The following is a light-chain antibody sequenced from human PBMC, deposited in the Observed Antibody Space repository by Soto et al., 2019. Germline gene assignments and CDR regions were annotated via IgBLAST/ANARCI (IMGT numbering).Light chain of an antibody. V-gene: IGKV1-39*01. CDR2: AAS. J-gene: IGKJ5*01. CDR1: QNIGNH. CDR3: QQSYPTPIT. Sequence: DIQLTQYPSSLSASVGDRVTITCRASQNIGNHLNWYQQKPGKAPKFLIYAASSLQSGVPSRFSGSGSGTDFTLTVNSLQPEDFATYYFQQSYPTPITFGQGTRLEI.